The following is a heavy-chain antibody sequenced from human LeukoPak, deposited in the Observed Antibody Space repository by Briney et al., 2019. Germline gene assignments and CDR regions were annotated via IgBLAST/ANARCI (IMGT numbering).Heavy chain of an antibody. CDR2: SSANGGSASYT. CDR1: GFNFNNYA. CDR3: AKDRRMYSSGWSPPGGWYFDL. V-gene: IGHV3-23*01. J-gene: IGHJ2*01. D-gene: IGHD6-19*01. Sequence: GGSLRLSCAASGFNFNNYALSWVRQAPGKGLEWISSSSANGGSASYTFYADSVKGRFTISRDKSKNTVSLQMDSLSADDTAVYFCAKDRRMYSSGWSPPGGWYFDLWGRGALVTVSA.